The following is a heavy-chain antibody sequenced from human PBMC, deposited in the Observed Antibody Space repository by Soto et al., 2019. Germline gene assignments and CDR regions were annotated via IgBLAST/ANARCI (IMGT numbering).Heavy chain of an antibody. CDR2: IYYSGST. J-gene: IGHJ5*02. Sequence: ETLSLTCTVSGGSVSSSSYYWGWIRQPPGKGLEWIGSIYYSGSTYYNPSLKSRVTISVDTSKNQFSLKLSSVTAADTAVYYCASPKIAFYNWFDPWGQGTLVTVSS. V-gene: IGHV4-39*01. CDR1: GGSVSSSSYY. CDR3: ASPKIAFYNWFDP. D-gene: IGHD3-3*02.